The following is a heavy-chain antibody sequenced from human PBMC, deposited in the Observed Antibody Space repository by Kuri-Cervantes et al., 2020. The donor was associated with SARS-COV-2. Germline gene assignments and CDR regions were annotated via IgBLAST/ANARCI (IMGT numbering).Heavy chain of an antibody. Sequence: SETLSLTCTVSGGSVSSSSYYWGWIRQPPGKGLEWIGSIYYTGSAYYNSSLKSRVTISVDTSKNQFSLELSSVTAADTAVYYCACLSSGYNDVFDFWGQGMLVTVSS. V-gene: IGHV4-39*01. D-gene: IGHD3-22*01. J-gene: IGHJ4*02. CDR2: IYYTGSA. CDR3: ACLSSGYNDVFDF. CDR1: GGSVSSSSYY.